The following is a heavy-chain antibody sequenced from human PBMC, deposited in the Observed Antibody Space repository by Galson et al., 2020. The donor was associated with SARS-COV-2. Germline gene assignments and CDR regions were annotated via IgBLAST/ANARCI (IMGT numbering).Heavy chain of an antibody. Sequence: SETLSLTCTVSSDSIRSNYWSWIRQPPGKGLEWIGCIYNTGTANYAPSLRSRVTISVDTSKNQFSLRLSSVTAADTAIYYCARLQVPGGIFFDYWGQGALVTVSS. CDR3: ARLQVPGGIFFDY. D-gene: IGHD3-16*01. CDR1: SDSIRSNY. V-gene: IGHV4-59*01. J-gene: IGHJ4*02. CDR2: IYNTGTA.